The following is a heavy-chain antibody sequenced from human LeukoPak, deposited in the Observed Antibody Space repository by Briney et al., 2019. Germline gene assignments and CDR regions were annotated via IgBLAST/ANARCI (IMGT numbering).Heavy chain of an antibody. D-gene: IGHD2-2*01. J-gene: IGHJ6*02. Sequence: PSETLSLTCAVYGGSFSGYYWSWIRQHPGKGLEWIGYIYYSGSTYYNPSLKSRVTISVDTSKNQFSLKLSSVTAADTAVYYCARGGYCSSTSCYRTRIMAKAYYYYGMDVWGQGTTVTVSS. CDR3: ARGGYCSSTSCYRTRIMAKAYYYYGMDV. CDR2: IYYSGST. CDR1: GGSFSGYY. V-gene: IGHV4-31*11.